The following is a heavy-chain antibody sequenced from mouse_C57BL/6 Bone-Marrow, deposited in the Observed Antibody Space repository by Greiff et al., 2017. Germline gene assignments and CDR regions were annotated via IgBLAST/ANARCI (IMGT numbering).Heavy chain of an antibody. D-gene: IGHD1-1*01. CDR1: GYTFTDYY. Sequence: VQLQQSGPELVKPGASVKISCKASGYTFTDYYMNWVKQSHGKSLEWIGDINPNNGGTSYNQKFKGKATLTVDKSSSTAYMELRSLTSEDSAVYYCARAVVAKDWYFDVWGTGTTVTVSS. J-gene: IGHJ1*03. V-gene: IGHV1-26*01. CDR3: ARAVVAKDWYFDV. CDR2: INPNNGGT.